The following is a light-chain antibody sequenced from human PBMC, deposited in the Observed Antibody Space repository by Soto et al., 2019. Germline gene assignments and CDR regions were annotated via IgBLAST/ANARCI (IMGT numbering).Light chain of an antibody. Sequence: DIQMTQSPSSLSASVGDRVTITCRASQSISSYLNWYQQKPGKAPKLLIYAASSLQSGVPSRFSGSGSGTDFTLTISSLQPEDFATYYWQHSYSTLSLTFGQGTKVEIK. CDR2: AAS. CDR1: QSISSY. V-gene: IGKV1-39*01. CDR3: QHSYSTLSLT. J-gene: IGKJ1*01.